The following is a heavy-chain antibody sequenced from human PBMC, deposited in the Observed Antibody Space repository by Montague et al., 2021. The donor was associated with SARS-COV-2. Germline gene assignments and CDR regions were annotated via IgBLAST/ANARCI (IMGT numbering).Heavy chain of an antibody. CDR1: GGSFSGYY. J-gene: IGHJ6*02. V-gene: IGHV4-34*01. CDR2: INHSGST. D-gene: IGHD3-10*01. Sequence: SETLSLTCAVYGGSFSGYYWSWIRQPPGKGLEWIGEINHSGSTNYNPSLKSRVTISVDTSKNQFSLKLSSVTAAATAVYYCARGRRILLWFGELLSGGDYRGMDVWGQGTRVTVSS. CDR3: ARGRRILLWFGELLSGGDYRGMDV.